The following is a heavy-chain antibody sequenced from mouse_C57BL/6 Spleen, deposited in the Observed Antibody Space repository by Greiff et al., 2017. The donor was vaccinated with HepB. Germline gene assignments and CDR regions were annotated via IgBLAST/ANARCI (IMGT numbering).Heavy chain of an antibody. J-gene: IGHJ4*01. CDR1: GYSFTSYY. V-gene: IGHV1-66*01. Sequence: QVQLKQSGPELVKPGASVKISCKASGYSFTSYYIHWVKQRPGQGLEWIGWIYPGSGNTKYNEKFKGKATLTADTSSSTAYMQLSSLTSEDSAVYYCAISTMITTPGVYYAMDYWGQGTSVTVSS. CDR3: AISTMITTPGVYYAMDY. CDR2: IYPGSGNT. D-gene: IGHD2-4*01.